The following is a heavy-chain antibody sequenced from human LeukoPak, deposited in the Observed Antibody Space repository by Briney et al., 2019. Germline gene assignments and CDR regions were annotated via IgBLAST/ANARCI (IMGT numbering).Heavy chain of an antibody. CDR3: VRGGGSDVCDY. CDR2: IYHTVNT. D-gene: IGHD5-12*01. V-gene: IGHV4-4*02. J-gene: IGHJ4*02. CDR1: GDSMSSTNW. Sequence: PSGTLSLTCAVSGDSMSSTNWWSWVRQPPGKGLEWIGEIYHTVNTNYSPSLKGRVTISADKSTNQFSLNVTSVTAADTAVYYCVRGGGSDVCDYWGQGTLVTVSS.